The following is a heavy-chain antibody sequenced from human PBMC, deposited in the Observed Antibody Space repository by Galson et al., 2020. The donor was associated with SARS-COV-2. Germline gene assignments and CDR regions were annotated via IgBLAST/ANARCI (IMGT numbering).Heavy chain of an antibody. CDR1: GYTFTSYY. CDR3: ARALYEGDDYGSGSPSDY. J-gene: IGHJ4*02. Sequence: ASVKVSCKASGYTFTSYYMHWVRQAPGQGLEWMGIINPSGGSTSYAQKFQGRVTMTRDTSTSTVYMELSSLRSEDTAVDYCARALYEGDDYGSGSPSDYWGQGTLVTVSS. D-gene: IGHD3-10*01. CDR2: INPSGGST. V-gene: IGHV1-46*01.